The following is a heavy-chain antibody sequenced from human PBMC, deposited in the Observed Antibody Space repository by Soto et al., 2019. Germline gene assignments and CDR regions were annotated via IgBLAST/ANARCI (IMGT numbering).Heavy chain of an antibody. CDR3: AGSFDFWSGYYTY. Sequence: SETLSLTCTVSGGSISSYYWSWIRQPPGKGLEWIGYIHYSGSTNYNPSLKSRVTISVDTSKNQFSLKLSSVTAADTAVYYCAGSFDFWSGYYTYWGQGTLVTVSS. CDR2: IHYSGST. D-gene: IGHD3-3*01. V-gene: IGHV4-59*08. J-gene: IGHJ4*02. CDR1: GGSISSYY.